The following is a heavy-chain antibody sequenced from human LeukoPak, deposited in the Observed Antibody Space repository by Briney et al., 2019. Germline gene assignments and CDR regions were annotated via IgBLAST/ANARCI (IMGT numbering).Heavy chain of an antibody. V-gene: IGHV1-2*02. D-gene: IGHD3-10*01. CDR1: GYTFTGYY. Sequence: ASVKVSCKASGYTFTGYYMHWVRQAPGQGLEWMGWINPNSGGTNYAQKFQGRVTMTRDTSISTAYMELSRLRSDDTAVYYCARGRGYGSGSFTDYWGQGTLVTVSS. J-gene: IGHJ4*02. CDR3: ARGRGYGSGSFTDY. CDR2: INPNSGGT.